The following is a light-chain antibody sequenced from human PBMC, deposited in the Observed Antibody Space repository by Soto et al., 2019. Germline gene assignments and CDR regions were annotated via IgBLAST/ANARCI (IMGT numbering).Light chain of an antibody. CDR3: QHYGGMWA. CDR1: QSITNR. V-gene: IGKV1-5*01. Sequence: DIQVTQSPSTLSASVGDRVTITCRASQSITNRLACYQQKPGKAPKVLIYDASSLESVVPSRFSGSGSGTEFILTISSLQPDDFATYCCQHYGGMWAFGQGTKVDIK. CDR2: DAS. J-gene: IGKJ1*01.